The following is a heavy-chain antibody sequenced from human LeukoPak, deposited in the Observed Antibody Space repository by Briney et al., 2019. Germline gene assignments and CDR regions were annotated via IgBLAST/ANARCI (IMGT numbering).Heavy chain of an antibody. D-gene: IGHD3-22*01. Sequence: KPSETLSLTCAVSGYSISSGYYWGWIRQPPGKGLEWIGSIYHSGSTYYNPSLKSRVTISVDTSKNQFSLKLSSVTAADTAVYYCARHYYDSTGYYYFDYWGQGTLVTVSS. J-gene: IGHJ4*02. CDR3: ARHYYDSTGYYYFDY. V-gene: IGHV4-38-2*01. CDR1: GYSISSGYY. CDR2: IYHSGST.